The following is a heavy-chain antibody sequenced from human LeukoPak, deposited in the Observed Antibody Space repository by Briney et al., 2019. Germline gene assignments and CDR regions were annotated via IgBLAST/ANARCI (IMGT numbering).Heavy chain of an antibody. J-gene: IGHJ3*02. CDR3: ARGGAVAGPLYDAFDI. CDR1: GDSVSSNSAA. V-gene: IGHV6-1*01. Sequence: SQTLSLTCAISGDSVSSNSAAWNWIRQSPSRGLEWLGRTYYRSKWYNDYAVSVKSRITINPDTSKNQFSLQLNSVTPEDTAVYYCARGGAVAGPLYDAFDIWGQGTMVTVSS. D-gene: IGHD6-19*01. CDR2: TYYRSKWYN.